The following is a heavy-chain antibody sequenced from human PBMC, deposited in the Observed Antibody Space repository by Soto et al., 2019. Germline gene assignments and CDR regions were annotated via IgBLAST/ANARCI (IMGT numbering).Heavy chain of an antibody. CDR3: ARDSELGFGELGSYYGMDV. Sequence: SETLSLTCTVSGGYISSGGYYWSWIRQHPGKGLEWIGYIYYSGSTYYNPSLKSRVTISVDTSKNQFSLKLSSVTAADTAVYYCARDSELGFGELGSYYGMDVWGQGTTVTVSS. V-gene: IGHV4-31*03. CDR1: GGYISSGGYY. CDR2: IYYSGST. J-gene: IGHJ6*02. D-gene: IGHD3-10*01.